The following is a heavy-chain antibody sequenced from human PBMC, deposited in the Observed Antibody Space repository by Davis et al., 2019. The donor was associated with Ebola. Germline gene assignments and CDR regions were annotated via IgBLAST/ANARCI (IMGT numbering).Heavy chain of an antibody. CDR1: GGSFSGHY. J-gene: IGHJ4*02. D-gene: IGHD2-2*01. CDR3: ARWSCSTSSCYAAAWNSKFDY. CDR2: INHSGST. Sequence: PSETLSLTCAVYGGSFSGHYWSWIRQPPGQGLEWIGEINHSGSTNYNPSLKNRVTMSVDTSKNQFSLKLNSVTAADTAVYYCARWSCSTSSCYAAAWNSKFDYWGQGTLVTVSS. V-gene: IGHV4-34*01.